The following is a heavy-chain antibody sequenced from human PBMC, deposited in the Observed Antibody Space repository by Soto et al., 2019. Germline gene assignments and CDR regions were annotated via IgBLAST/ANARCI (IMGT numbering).Heavy chain of an antibody. J-gene: IGHJ4*02. D-gene: IGHD2-15*01. V-gene: IGHV2-5*02. Sequence: SGPTLVNPTQTLTLTCTFSGFSLSTRGVGVGWTRQPPGKALEWLALIYWDDDKRYSPSLKNRVSITKDTSKNQVVLTMTNMDPVDTATYYCARTEYFCSADSCHPPFSFWGQGTLVTVSS. CDR3: ARTEYFCSADSCHPPFSF. CDR2: IYWDDDK. CDR1: GFSLSTRGVG.